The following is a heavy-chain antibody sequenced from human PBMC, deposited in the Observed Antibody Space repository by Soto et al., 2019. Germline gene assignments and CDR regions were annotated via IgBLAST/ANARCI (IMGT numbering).Heavy chain of an antibody. D-gene: IGHD3-3*01. CDR3: ARDFWSGYAPVYGVDV. Sequence: QVQLVESGGGVVQPGRSLRLSCAASGFTFSSYGMHWVRQAPGKGLEWVAVIRYDGTNKYYADSVKGRFTISRNNSKNTLYLQMNSLRAEGTAVYYCARDFWSGYAPVYGVDVWGQGTTVTVSS. CDR1: GFTFSSYG. J-gene: IGHJ6*02. CDR2: IRYDGTNK. V-gene: IGHV3-33*01.